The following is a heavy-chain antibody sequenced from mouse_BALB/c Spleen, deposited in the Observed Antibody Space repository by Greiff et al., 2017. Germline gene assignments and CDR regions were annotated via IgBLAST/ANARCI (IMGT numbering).Heavy chain of an antibody. CDR3: ARYGYYVFYAMDY. CDR2: INPSNGRT. J-gene: IGHJ4*01. V-gene: IGHV1S81*02. CDR1: GYTFTSYW. D-gene: IGHD2-3*01. Sequence: QVQLQQPGAELVKPGASVKLSCKASGYTFTSYWMHWVKQRPGQGLEWIGEINPSNGRTNYNEKFKSKATLTVDKSSSTAYMQLSSLTSEDSAVYYCARYGYYVFYAMDYWGQGTSVTVSS.